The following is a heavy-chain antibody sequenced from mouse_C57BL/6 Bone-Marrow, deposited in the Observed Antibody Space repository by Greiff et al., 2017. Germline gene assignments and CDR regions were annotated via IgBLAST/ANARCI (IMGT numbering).Heavy chain of an antibody. V-gene: IGHV1-82*01. CDR2: IYPGDGDT. CDR3: ARRTGDYNAYFDV. Sequence: QVQLQQSGPELVKPGASVKISCKASGYAFSSSWMNWVKQRPGKGLEWIGRIYPGDGDTNYNGKFKGKATLTADKSSSTAYMQLSSLTSEASAVYFCARRTGDYNAYFDVWGTGTTVTVSS. D-gene: IGHD1-1*01. J-gene: IGHJ1*03. CDR1: GYAFSSSW.